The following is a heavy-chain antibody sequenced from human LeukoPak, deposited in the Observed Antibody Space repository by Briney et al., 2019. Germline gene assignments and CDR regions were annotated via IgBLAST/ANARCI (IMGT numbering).Heavy chain of an antibody. Sequence: ASVKVSCKAPGYTFTSYYIYWVRQAPGQGLEWMGIINPSVGSTSYAQKFQGRVTMTRDTSTSTVYMELRSLRSEDTAVYYCARAYYYDSSGYYPGGDHWGQGILVTVPS. D-gene: IGHD3-22*01. V-gene: IGHV1-46*01. CDR1: GYTFTSYY. CDR3: ARAYYYDSSGYYPGGDH. CDR2: INPSVGST. J-gene: IGHJ4*02.